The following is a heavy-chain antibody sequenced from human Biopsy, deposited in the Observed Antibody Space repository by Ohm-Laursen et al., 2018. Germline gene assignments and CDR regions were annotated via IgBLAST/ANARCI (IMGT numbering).Heavy chain of an antibody. CDR2: ISWISRNT. D-gene: IGHD3-22*01. CDR3: ARDRGQNYYDSTGYYNGMDA. CDR1: GFRFDDYA. J-gene: IGHJ6*02. V-gene: IGHV3-9*01. Sequence: SLRLSCAASGFRFDDYAMHWVRQRPGKGLEWVSGISWISRNTGYADSVKGRFTITRDNAKKSLYLQMNSLRPEDTALYYCARDRGQNYYDSTGYYNGMDAWGQGTTVTVAS.